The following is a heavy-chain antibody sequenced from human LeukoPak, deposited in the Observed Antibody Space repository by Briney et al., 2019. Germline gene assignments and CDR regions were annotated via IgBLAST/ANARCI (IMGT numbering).Heavy chain of an antibody. D-gene: IGHD2-2*01. CDR1: GFTFSDYY. J-gene: IGHJ4*02. V-gene: IGHV3-11*03. Sequence: PGGSLRLSCAASGFTFSDYYMSWIRQAPGKGLEWVSYISSSDTYTNYADSVKGRFTISRDNAKNSPYLQMNSLRVEDTAVYYCASQTSAKGFDYWGQGTLVTASS. CDR3: ASQTSAKGFDY. CDR2: ISSSDTYT.